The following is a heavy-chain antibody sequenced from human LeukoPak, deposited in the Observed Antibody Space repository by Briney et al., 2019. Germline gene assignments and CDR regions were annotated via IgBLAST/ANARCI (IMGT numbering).Heavy chain of an antibody. CDR2: ISYDGSNK. D-gene: IGHD3-9*01. CDR3: AKGIRYFPAYYYGMDV. CDR1: GFTFSRYG. J-gene: IGHJ6*02. V-gene: IGHV3-30*18. Sequence: GTSLRLSCAASGFTFSRYGMHWVRQAPGKGLEWVAVISYDGSNKYYADSVKGRFTISRDNSKNTLYLQMNSLRAEDTAVYYCAKGIRYFPAYYYGMDVWGQGTTVTVSS.